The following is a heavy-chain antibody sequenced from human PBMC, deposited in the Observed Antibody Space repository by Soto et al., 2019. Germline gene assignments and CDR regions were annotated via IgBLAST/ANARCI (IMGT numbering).Heavy chain of an antibody. J-gene: IGHJ4*02. CDR1: GFNFNKYA. CDR2: ISCCGGKA. Sequence: EVQLLESGGDLVRPGESLRLSCAASGFNFNKYAMSWVRQAPGEGLEWVSGISCCGGKAYYADSVKGRFSIARDDSKNTMFLHMNSMSSEDRSEYYCANDDGEQWLLPHLDKWGRGTLGTVS. V-gene: IGHV3-23*01. CDR3: ANDDGEQWLLPHLDK. D-gene: IGHD6-19*01.